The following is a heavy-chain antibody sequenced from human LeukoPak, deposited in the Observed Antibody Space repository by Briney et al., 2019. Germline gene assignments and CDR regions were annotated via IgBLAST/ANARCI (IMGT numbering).Heavy chain of an antibody. CDR1: GGSFSGYY. V-gene: IGHV4-34*01. CDR3: ARPTSKKYFQH. J-gene: IGHJ1*01. CDR2: INHSGST. Sequence: SETLSLTCTVSGGSFSGYYWSWIRQPPGKGLEWIGEINHSGSTNYNPSLKSRVTISVDTSKNQFSLKLSSVTAADTAVYYCARPTSKKYFQHWGQGTLVTVSS. D-gene: IGHD4-11*01.